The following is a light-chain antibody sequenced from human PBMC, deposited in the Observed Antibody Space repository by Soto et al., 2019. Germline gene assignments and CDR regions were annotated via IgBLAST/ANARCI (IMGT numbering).Light chain of an antibody. CDR1: SCDVGGYND. V-gene: IGLV2-8*01. CDR3: SSYAGSNGLVV. Sequence: QSALTQPPSASGSPGQSVTISCTGTSCDVGGYNDVSWYQQHPGKAPKLIIYEVSKRPSGVPDRFSGSKSGNTASLTVSGLHDEDEDYYYRSSYAGSNGLVVFGGGTKLTVL. CDR2: EVS. J-gene: IGLJ2*01.